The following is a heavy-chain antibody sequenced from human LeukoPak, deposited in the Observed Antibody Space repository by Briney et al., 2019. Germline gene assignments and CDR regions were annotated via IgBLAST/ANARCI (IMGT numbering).Heavy chain of an antibody. J-gene: IGHJ4*02. D-gene: IGHD3-16*02. CDR3: AKDAIGQYRPYYFDC. CDR2: ISGSGEST. Sequence: GGSLRLSCAASGFTFSSFAMSWVRQAPGKGPEWVSSISGSGESTYYADYVKGRFTVSRDNSKNTLNLQLNSLRAEDTAVYYCAKDAIGQYRPYYFDCWGQGTLVTVSS. V-gene: IGHV3-23*01. CDR1: GFTFSSFA.